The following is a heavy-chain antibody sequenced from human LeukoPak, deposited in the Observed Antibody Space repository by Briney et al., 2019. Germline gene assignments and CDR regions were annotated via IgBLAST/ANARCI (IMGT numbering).Heavy chain of an antibody. CDR2: IYTSGST. CDR1: GGSISSYY. V-gene: IGHV4-4*07. D-gene: IGHD3-22*01. CDR3: ARDDYYDSSGYYPFAY. Sequence: SETLSLTCTVSGGSISSYYWSWTRQPAGKGLEWIGRIYTSGSTNYNPSLKSRVTMSVDTSKNQFSLKLSSVTAADTAVYYCARDDYYDSSGYYPFAYWGQGTLVTVSS. J-gene: IGHJ4*02.